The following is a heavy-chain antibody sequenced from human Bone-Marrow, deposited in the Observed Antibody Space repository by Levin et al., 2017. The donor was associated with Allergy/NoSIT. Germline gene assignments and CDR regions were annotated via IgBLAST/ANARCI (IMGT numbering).Heavy chain of an antibody. D-gene: IGHD3-9*01. CDR1: GYTFNNYY. CDR3: ARGISTEVVRRAMALKDFDY. J-gene: IGHJ4*02. V-gene: IGHV1-2*06. Sequence: PGESLKISCKASGYTFNNYYIHWVRQAPGQGLEWMGRINPRNGGTNSAQRFQGRVTLSRDTSISTAYMELTSLRSDDSAMYYCARGISTEVVRRAMALKDFDYWGQGALVTVSS. CDR2: INPRNGGT.